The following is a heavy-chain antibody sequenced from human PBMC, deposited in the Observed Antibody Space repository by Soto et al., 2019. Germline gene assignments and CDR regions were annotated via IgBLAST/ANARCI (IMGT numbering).Heavy chain of an antibody. V-gene: IGHV4-59*01. CDR3: ARVSHIVVVPAVRGALDI. D-gene: IGHD2-21*02. Sequence: QVQLQESGPGLEKASETLSLTCTVSGGSMSGYYWSWIRQPPGKGLEWIGCIYDSGTTNDNPSLMRRGTISVDTSKNQFSLKLTSVTAADTAVYYGARVSHIVVVPAVRGALDIWGQGTMITGPS. J-gene: IGHJ3*02. CDR2: IYDSGTT. CDR1: GGSMSGYY.